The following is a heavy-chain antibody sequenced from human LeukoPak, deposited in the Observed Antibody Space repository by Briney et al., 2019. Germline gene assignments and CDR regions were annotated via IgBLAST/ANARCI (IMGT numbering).Heavy chain of an antibody. D-gene: IGHD3-22*01. J-gene: IGHJ4*02. V-gene: IGHV3-49*04. CDR2: IRSKAYGGTT. Sequence: GGSLRLSCTASGFTFGDYAMSWVRQAPGKGLEWVGFIRSKAYGGTTEYAASVKGRFTIPRDDSKSIAYLQMNSLKTEDTAVYYCTRERYYYDSSGYSDFDYWGQGTLVTVSS. CDR1: GFTFGDYA. CDR3: TRERYYYDSSGYSDFDY.